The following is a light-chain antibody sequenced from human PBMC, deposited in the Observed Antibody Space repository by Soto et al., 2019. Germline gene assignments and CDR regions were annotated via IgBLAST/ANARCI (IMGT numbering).Light chain of an antibody. V-gene: IGLV2-23*01. Sequence: QSALTQPASVSGSPGQAITISCTGTSSDVGRYNLVSWYQQHQGKAPKLMIYEGSKRPSGVSNRFSGSKSGNTAYLTISGLQAEDEAYYYCCSYAGSSTLRANVVFGGGTKLTVL. CDR3: CSYAGSSTLRANVV. J-gene: IGLJ2*01. CDR2: EGS. CDR1: SSDVGRYNL.